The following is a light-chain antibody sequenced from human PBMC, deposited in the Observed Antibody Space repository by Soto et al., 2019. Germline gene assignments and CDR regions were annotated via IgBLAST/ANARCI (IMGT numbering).Light chain of an antibody. CDR3: QQYNGYWT. CDR1: QSIRDS. CDR2: EAS. Sequence: DIQMTQSPSTLSASVGDRVTITCRANQSIRDSLAWYQQKPGKAPKLLIYEASSLKSGVPSRFSGSRSGTEYTLTISILQPEDFATYYCQQYNGYWTCSQGTKVESK. J-gene: IGKJ1*01. V-gene: IGKV1-5*03.